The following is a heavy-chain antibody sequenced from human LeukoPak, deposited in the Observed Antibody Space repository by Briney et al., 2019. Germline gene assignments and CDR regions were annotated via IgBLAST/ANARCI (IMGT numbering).Heavy chain of an antibody. CDR1: GFTFSSYS. V-gene: IGHV3-21*01. CDR3: ARFPEWELLGSPPP. D-gene: IGHD1-26*01. CDR2: ISSSSSYI. J-gene: IGHJ3*01. Sequence: GGSLRLSCAASGFTFSSYSMNWVRQAPGKGLEWVSSISSSSSYIYYADSVKGRFTISRDNAKNSLYLQMNSPRAEDTAVYYCARFPEWELLGSPPPWGQGTMVTVSS.